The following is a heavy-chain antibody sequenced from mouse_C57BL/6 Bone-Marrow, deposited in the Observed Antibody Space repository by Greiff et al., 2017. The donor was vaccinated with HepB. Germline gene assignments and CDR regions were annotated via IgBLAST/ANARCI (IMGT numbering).Heavy chain of an antibody. CDR3: ARSYGCCNGRFAY. J-gene: IGHJ3*01. CDR1: GFTFTSYW. Sequence: VQLQQPGAELVKPGASVKLSCKASGFTFTSYWMQWVKQRPGQGLEWIGEIDPSDSYTNYNQTVKGRATMTVDTASSTVYMQLSSLTSEDSAVYYCARSYGCCNGRFAYWGQGTLVTVSA. CDR2: IDPSDSYT. D-gene: IGHD2-10*02. V-gene: IGHV1-50*01.